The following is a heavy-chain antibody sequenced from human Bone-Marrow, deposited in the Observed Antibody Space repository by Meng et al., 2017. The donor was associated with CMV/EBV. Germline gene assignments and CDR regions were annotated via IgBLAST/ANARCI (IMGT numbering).Heavy chain of an antibody. Sequence: GESLKISCAASGFTFSSYAMHWVRQAPGKGLEWVSSISSSSSYIYYADSVKGRFTISRDNAKNSLYLQMNSLRAEDTAVYYCARGGGTPWGMDVWGQGTTVTVSS. D-gene: IGHD3-16*01. J-gene: IGHJ6*02. CDR2: ISSSSSYI. CDR1: GFTFSSYA. CDR3: ARGGGTPWGMDV. V-gene: IGHV3-21*01.